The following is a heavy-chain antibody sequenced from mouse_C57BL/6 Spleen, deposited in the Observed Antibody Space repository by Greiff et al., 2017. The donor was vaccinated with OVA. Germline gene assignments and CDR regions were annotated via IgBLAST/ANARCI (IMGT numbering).Heavy chain of an antibody. V-gene: IGHV5-4*03. Sequence: EVKVVESGGGLVKPGGSLKLSCAASGFTFSSYAMSWVRQTPEKRLEWVATISDGGSYTYYPDNVKGRFTISRDNAKNNLYLQMSHLKSEDTAMYYCARDDGSDYWGQGTTLTVSS. J-gene: IGHJ2*01. CDR2: ISDGGSYT. CDR3: ARDDGSDY. CDR1: GFTFSSYA. D-gene: IGHD2-3*01.